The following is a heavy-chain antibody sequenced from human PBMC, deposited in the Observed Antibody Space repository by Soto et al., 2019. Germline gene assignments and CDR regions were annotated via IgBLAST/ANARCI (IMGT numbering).Heavy chain of an antibody. V-gene: IGHV1-69*01. CDR2: IIPVFQTA. CDR1: GGLFSSYP. Sequence: QEQLVQSGAEVTKPGSSVKVSCTASGGLFSSYPISWVRQVPGQGLEWMGGIIPVFQTAYYTQRFQGRVTITADESTTTAYMELRSLRAEDTASYYCARGGSGYTWFKEFWGQGTLVTDAS. J-gene: IGHJ4*02. CDR3: ARGGSGYTWFKEF. D-gene: IGHD3-22*01.